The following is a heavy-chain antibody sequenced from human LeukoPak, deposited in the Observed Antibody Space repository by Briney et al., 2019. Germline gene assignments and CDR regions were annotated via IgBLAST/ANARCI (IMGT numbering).Heavy chain of an antibody. J-gene: IGHJ4*02. CDR2: ISSSSSYI. V-gene: IGHV3-21*01. Sequence: PGGSLRLSCAASGFTFSSYSMNWVRQAPGKGLEWVSSISSSSSYIYYADSVKGRFTISRDNAKNSLYLQMNSLRAEDTAVYYCARGMYYYDSSGSPYYFDYWGQGTLVTVSS. D-gene: IGHD3-22*01. CDR3: ARGMYYYDSSGSPYYFDY. CDR1: GFTFSSYS.